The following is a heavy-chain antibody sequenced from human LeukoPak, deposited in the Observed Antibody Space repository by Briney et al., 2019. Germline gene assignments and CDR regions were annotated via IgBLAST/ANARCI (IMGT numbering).Heavy chain of an antibody. CDR3: ARERTLVVTATGHFDY. J-gene: IGHJ4*02. CDR2: ISYDGSNK. Sequence: PGRSLRLSCAASGFTFSSYAMHWVRQAPGKGLEWVAVISYDGSNKYYADSVKGRFTISRDNSKSTLCLQMNSLRAEDTAVYYCARERTLVVTATGHFDYWGQGTLVTVSS. V-gene: IGHV3-30-3*01. D-gene: IGHD2-21*02. CDR1: GFTFSSYA.